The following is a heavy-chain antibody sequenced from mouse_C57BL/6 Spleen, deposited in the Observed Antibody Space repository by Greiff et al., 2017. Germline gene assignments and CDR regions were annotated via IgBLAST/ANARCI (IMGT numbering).Heavy chain of an antibody. Sequence: VHVKQSGPELVKPGASVKMSCTASGYTFTDYNMHWVKQSHGKSLEWIGYINPNNGGTSYNQKFKGKATLTVNKSSSTAYMGLRSLTSEDSAVYYCAAEGDYYGNPAWFAYWGQGTLVTVSA. V-gene: IGHV1-22*01. CDR3: AAEGDYYGNPAWFAY. CDR1: GYTFTDYN. D-gene: IGHD2-1*01. J-gene: IGHJ3*01. CDR2: INPNNGGT.